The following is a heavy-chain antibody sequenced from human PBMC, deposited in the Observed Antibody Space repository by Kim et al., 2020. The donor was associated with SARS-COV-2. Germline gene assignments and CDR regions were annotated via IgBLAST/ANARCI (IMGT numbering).Heavy chain of an antibody. V-gene: IGHV1-24*01. Sequence: ASVKVSCKVSGYTLTDLSMHWVRQAPGKGLEWMGGFDPEDGETIYAQKFQGRVTMTEDTSTDTAYMELSSLRSEDTAVYYCATGRVAGPPAWFDPWGQGTLVTVSS. J-gene: IGHJ5*02. D-gene: IGHD2-15*01. CDR1: GYTLTDLS. CDR2: FDPEDGET. CDR3: ATGRVAGPPAWFDP.